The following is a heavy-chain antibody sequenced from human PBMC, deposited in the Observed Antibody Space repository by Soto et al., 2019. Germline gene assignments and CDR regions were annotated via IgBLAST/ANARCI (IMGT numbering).Heavy chain of an antibody. Sequence: EAQVLESGGGTVQPGGSLRLSCAASGFTFSSYAMSWVRQAPGKGLEWVSSISVSDSGHYVDSVKGRFTITRGNSKNTLYLQMDSLRAEDTALYYCAKNYYMDVCGKETTVTVS. CDR1: GFTFSSYA. CDR2: ISVSDSG. V-gene: IGHV3-23*01. CDR3: AKNYYMDV. J-gene: IGHJ6*03.